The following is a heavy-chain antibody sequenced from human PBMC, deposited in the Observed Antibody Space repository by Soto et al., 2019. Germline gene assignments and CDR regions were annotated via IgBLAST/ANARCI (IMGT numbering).Heavy chain of an antibody. J-gene: IGHJ4*02. CDR3: SKDHVGGGSCYYCFDS. D-gene: IGHD2-15*01. CDR2: IIPILGIA. CDR1: GGTFSSCT. Sequence: SVEVCCTAPGGTFSSCTMSWVRQAPGQGLEWMGRIIPILGIANYAQKFQGRVTITADKSTSTAYMELSSLRSEDTAVYYCSKDHVGGGSCYYCFDSWGQGTLVTVSS. V-gene: IGHV1-69*04.